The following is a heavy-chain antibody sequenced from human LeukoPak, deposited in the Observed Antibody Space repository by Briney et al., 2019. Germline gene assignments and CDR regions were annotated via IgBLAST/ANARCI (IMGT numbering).Heavy chain of an antibody. CDR1: GASISSGGHS. V-gene: IGHV4-30-2*01. D-gene: IGHD2-15*01. CDR2: IYHSGST. CDR3: AGANCSGSTCFSES. Sequence: SETLSLTCTVSGASISSGGHSWNWLRQTPGKGLEWIGYIYHSGSTYYNPSLKTRVTISLDRSKNQFSLKLSSVAAADTAVYYCAGANCSGSTCFSESWGQGTLVTVSS. J-gene: IGHJ5*02.